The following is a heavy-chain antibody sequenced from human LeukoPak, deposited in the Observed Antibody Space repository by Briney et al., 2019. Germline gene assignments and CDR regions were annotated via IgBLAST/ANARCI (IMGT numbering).Heavy chain of an antibody. Sequence: GGSLRLSCAASGFTFSSYAMTWVRQAPGKGLQWVSTISISGGSTYYADSVKGRFTISRDNSKNTLYLQMNSLRAEDTAVYYCAKVGGAVVYWGQGTLVTVSS. J-gene: IGHJ4*02. V-gene: IGHV3-23*01. D-gene: IGHD1-26*01. CDR3: AKVGGAVVY. CDR1: GFTFSSYA. CDR2: ISISGGST.